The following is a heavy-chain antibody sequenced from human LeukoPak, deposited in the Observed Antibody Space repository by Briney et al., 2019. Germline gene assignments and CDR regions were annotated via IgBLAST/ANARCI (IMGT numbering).Heavy chain of an antibody. V-gene: IGHV4-59*02. CDR3: ARGRSGSRPGDY. D-gene: IGHD1-26*01. CDR2: IYYSGST. Sequence: SETLSLTCTVSGGSVSSYYWSWIRQPPGKGLEWIGYIYYSGSTNYNPSLKSRVTISVDTSKNQFSLKLSSVTPADTAVYYCARGRSGSRPGDYWGQGTLVTVPS. CDR1: GGSVSSYY. J-gene: IGHJ4*02.